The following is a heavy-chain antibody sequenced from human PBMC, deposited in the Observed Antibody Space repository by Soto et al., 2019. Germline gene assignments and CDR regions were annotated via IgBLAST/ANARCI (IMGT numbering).Heavy chain of an antibody. D-gene: IGHD3-22*01. V-gene: IGHV3-21*01. J-gene: IGHJ3*02. CDR1: GFTFSSYG. CDR3: ARGYHYYDSSGYDKWDAFDI. Sequence: GGSLRLSCAASGFTFSSYGMHWIRPAPGKGLEGVSSISSSSSYIYYADSVKGRFTISRDNAKNSLYLQMNSLRAEDTAVYYCARGYHYYDSSGYDKWDAFDIWGQGTMVTVSS. CDR2: ISSSSSYI.